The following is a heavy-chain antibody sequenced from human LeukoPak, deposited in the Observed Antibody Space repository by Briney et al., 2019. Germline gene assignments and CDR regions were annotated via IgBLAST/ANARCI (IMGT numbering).Heavy chain of an antibody. J-gene: IGHJ4*02. CDR2: IDEHRSTI. Sequence: QPGESLRLSCAASGFTFSRYWMHWVRQAPGEGLVWVSRIDEHRSTIDYVDSVRDRFTISRDNAKNTLSLHMNSLRAEDTAMYYCARDVGGAGSHWGQGSLVTVFS. D-gene: IGHD3-10*01. CDR3: ARDVGGAGSH. V-gene: IGHV3-74*01. CDR1: GFTFSRYW.